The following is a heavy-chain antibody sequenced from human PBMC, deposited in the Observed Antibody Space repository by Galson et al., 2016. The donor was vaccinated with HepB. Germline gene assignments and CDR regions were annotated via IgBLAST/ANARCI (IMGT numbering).Heavy chain of an antibody. Sequence: SLRLSCAASGFTFSDYYMNWIRQAPGKGLEWVSAISGSGGSTYYADSVKGRFTISRDNSKNTLYLQMNSLRAKDTAVYYCAKEEDGWYGDWFDPWGQGTRVTVSS. CDR1: GFTFSDYY. D-gene: IGHD6-19*01. CDR3: AKEEDGWYGDWFDP. V-gene: IGHV3-23*01. CDR2: ISGSGGST. J-gene: IGHJ5*02.